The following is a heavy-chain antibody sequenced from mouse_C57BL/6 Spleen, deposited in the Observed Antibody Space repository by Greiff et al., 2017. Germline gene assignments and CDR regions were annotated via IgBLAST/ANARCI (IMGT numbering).Heavy chain of an antibody. Sequence: QVQLQQPGAELVKPGASVKLSCKASGYTFTSYWITWVKQRPGQGLEWIGDIYPGSGSTNYNEKFKSKATLTVDTSSSTAYMQLSMLTSEESAVYYCARPYCGNYWYFDVGGRGTAVTVTS. J-gene: IGHJ1*03. CDR2: IYPGSGST. CDR3: ARPYCGNYWYFDV. D-gene: IGHD2-10*01. V-gene: IGHV1-55*01. CDR1: GYTFTSYW.